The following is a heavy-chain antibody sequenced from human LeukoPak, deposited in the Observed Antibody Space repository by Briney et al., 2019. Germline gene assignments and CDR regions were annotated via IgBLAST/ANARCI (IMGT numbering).Heavy chain of an antibody. J-gene: IGHJ4*02. CDR1: GGSISSSSYY. CDR3: ARGGKSNANLLWFGEFSPDY. Sequence: PSETLSLTCTVSGGSISSSSYYWGWIRQPPGKGLEWIGSIYYSGSTYYHPSLKSRVTISVDTSKNQFSLTLSSVTAADTAVYYCARGGKSNANLLWFGEFSPDYWGQGTLVTVSS. D-gene: IGHD3-10*01. V-gene: IGHV4-39*07. CDR2: IYYSGST.